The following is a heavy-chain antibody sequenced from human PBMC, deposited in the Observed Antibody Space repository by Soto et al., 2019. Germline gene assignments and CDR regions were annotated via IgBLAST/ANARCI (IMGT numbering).Heavy chain of an antibody. CDR1: GFTFSSYG. CDR2: ISYDGSNK. V-gene: IGHV3-30*18. CDR3: AKNLYYDFWSGYHHYYYYYGMDV. Sequence: GSLRLSCAASGFTFSSYGMHWVRQAPGKGLEWVAVISYDGSNKYYADSVKGRFTISRDNSKNTLYLQMNSLRAEDTAVYYCAKNLYYDFWSGYHHYYYYYGMDVWGQGTTVTVSS. J-gene: IGHJ6*02. D-gene: IGHD3-3*01.